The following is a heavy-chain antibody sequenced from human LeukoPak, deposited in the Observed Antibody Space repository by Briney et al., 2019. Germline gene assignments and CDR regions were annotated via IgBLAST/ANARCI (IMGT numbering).Heavy chain of an antibody. CDR2: ISCSGGST. Sequence: PGGSLRLSCAAFGFTFSSYAMSWVRQAPGKGLEWVSAISCSGGSTYYADSVKGRFTISRDNSKNTLYLQMNSLRAEDTAVYYCAKDTVADYYFDYWGQGTLVTVSS. V-gene: IGHV3-23*01. J-gene: IGHJ4*02. CDR3: AKDTVADYYFDY. CDR1: GFTFSSYA. D-gene: IGHD6-19*01.